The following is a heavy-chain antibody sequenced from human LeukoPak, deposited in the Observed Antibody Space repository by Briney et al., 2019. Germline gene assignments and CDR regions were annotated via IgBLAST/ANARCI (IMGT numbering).Heavy chain of an antibody. Sequence: GGSLRLSCAASGFTFSSYSMNWVRQAPGKGLEWVSVIYSGGSTYCADSVKGRFTISRHNSKNTLYLQMNSLRAEDTAVYYCARAQKGDYYDSSGYNALDYWGQGTLVTVSS. V-gene: IGHV3-53*04. CDR1: GFTFSSYS. D-gene: IGHD3-22*01. CDR3: ARAQKGDYYDSSGYNALDY. CDR2: IYSGGST. J-gene: IGHJ4*02.